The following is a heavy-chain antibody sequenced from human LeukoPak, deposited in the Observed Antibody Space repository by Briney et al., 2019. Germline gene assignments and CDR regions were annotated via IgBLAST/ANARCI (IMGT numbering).Heavy chain of an antibody. V-gene: IGHV1-3*01. CDR1: GYTFTSYA. Sequence: ASVKVSCKASGYTFTSYAMHWVRQAPGQRLEWMGWINAGNDNTKYSQKFQGRVTITRDTSASTAYMELNSLRSEDTAVYYCARDLGYCTGGTCYPTLFDPGGEGTLVTVS. J-gene: IGHJ5*02. D-gene: IGHD2-15*01. CDR3: ARDLGYCTGGTCYPTLFDP. CDR2: INAGNDNT.